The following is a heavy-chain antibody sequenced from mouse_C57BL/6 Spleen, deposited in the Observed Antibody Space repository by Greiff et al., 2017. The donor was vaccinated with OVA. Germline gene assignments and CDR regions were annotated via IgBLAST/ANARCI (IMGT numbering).Heavy chain of an antibody. CDR2: INYDGSST. Sequence: EVKLMESEGGLVQPGSSMKLSCTASGFTFSDYYMAWVRQVPEKGLEWVANINYDGSSTYYLDSLKSRFIISRDNAKNILYLQMSSLKSEDTATYYCARVDGRGYYAMDYWGQGTSVTVSS. D-gene: IGHD3-1*01. J-gene: IGHJ4*01. CDR3: ARVDGRGYYAMDY. V-gene: IGHV5-16*01. CDR1: GFTFSDYY.